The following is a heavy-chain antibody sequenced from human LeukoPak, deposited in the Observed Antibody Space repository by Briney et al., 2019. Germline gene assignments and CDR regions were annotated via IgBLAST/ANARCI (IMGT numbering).Heavy chain of an antibody. V-gene: IGHV3-30-3*01. Sequence: PGGSLRLSCAASGFTLSSYAMHWVRQAPGKGLEWVAVISYDGSNKYYADSVKGRFTISRDNSKNTLYLQMNSLRAEDAAVYYCARLSSSWPETWGQGTLVTVSS. D-gene: IGHD6-13*01. J-gene: IGHJ5*02. CDR1: GFTLSSYA. CDR2: ISYDGSNK. CDR3: ARLSSSWPET.